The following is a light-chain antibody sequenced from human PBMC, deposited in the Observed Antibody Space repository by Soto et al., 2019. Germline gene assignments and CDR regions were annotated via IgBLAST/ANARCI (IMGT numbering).Light chain of an antibody. CDR1: SSNIGSNN. CDR2: PNS. J-gene: IGLJ3*02. V-gene: IGLV1-47*01. CDR3: ATWDDSPSGRSWV. Sequence: VLTQSPSASGTPGQRVSISCSGSSSNIGSNNVYWYQHFPGSAPRFLIYPNSPRPSGVPDRFSASKSGTSASLVISGLRPEDEATYYCATWDDSPSGRSWVFGGGTKLTVL.